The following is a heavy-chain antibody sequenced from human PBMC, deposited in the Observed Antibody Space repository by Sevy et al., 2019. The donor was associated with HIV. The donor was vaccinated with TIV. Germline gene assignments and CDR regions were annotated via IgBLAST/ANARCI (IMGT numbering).Heavy chain of an antibody. CDR2: MKQDGSEE. D-gene: IGHD5-18*01. Sequence: GGSLRLSCAASGFSFSIYWMSWVRQAPGKGLEWVATMKQDGSEEDYVDSVKGRFTISRDNAKNSLFLQMNSLSAEDTAVYYCVREGLGGYSYSLDYWGHGTLDTVSS. CDR1: GFSFSIYW. J-gene: IGHJ4*01. V-gene: IGHV3-7*01. CDR3: VREGLGGYSYSLDY.